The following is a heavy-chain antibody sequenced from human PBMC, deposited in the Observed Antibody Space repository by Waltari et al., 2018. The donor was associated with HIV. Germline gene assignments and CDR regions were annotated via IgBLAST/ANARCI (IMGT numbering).Heavy chain of an antibody. CDR2: IKSDGSST. Sequence: EVQLVESGGGLVQPGGSLRLSCAASGFTFSSYWMHWVLQAPGKGLVWCSRIKSDGSSTSYADSVKGRFTISRHNAKNTLYLQMNSLRAEDTAVYYCARDLVGAHVGMDVWGQGTTVTTSS. J-gene: IGHJ6*02. CDR1: GFTFSSYW. D-gene: IGHD1-26*01. V-gene: IGHV3-74*01. CDR3: ARDLVGAHVGMDV.